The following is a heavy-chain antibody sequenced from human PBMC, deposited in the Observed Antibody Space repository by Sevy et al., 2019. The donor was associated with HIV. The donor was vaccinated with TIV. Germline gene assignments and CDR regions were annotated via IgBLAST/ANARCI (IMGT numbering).Heavy chain of an antibody. CDR3: ARDHYDSLWGSYWYYFDY. D-gene: IGHD3-16*01. Sequence: GGSLRLSCAASGFAVSSNYMSWVRQAPGKGLEWVSVIYAGGSTYYADSVKGRFTISRDNSKNTVYLQMNSVRAEDTAVYYCARDHYDSLWGSYWYYFDYWGQGTLVTVSS. CDR1: GFAVSSNY. J-gene: IGHJ4*02. CDR2: IYAGGST. V-gene: IGHV3-53*01.